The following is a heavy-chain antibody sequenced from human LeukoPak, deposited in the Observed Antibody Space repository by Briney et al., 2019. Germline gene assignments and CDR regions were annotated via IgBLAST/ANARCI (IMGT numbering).Heavy chain of an antibody. Sequence: GGSLRLSCAASGFTFSDYGMHWVRQAPGKGLVWVSHINHDGTLRNYADSVKGRFTISRDFAKNTLYLQMNTLGAEDTAVYYCVRDVFSLGDSWGQGTLVTVSS. CDR2: INHDGTLR. V-gene: IGHV3-74*01. CDR3: VRDVFSLGDS. J-gene: IGHJ4*02. CDR1: GFTFSDYG. D-gene: IGHD2/OR15-2a*01.